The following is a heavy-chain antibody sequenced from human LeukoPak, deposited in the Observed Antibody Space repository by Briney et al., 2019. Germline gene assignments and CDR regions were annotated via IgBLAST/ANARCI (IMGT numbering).Heavy chain of an antibody. CDR1: GFTFSSYA. V-gene: IGHV3-30-3*01. Sequence: GRSLRLSCAASGFTFSSYAMHWVLQAPGKGLEWVAVISHDGSNKYYADSVKGRFTISRDNSKNTLYLQMNSLRAEDTAVYYCARQGGAWFGVSKSWFDPWGQGTLVTVSS. CDR3: ARQGGAWFGVSKSWFDP. CDR2: ISHDGSNK. D-gene: IGHD3-10*01. J-gene: IGHJ5*02.